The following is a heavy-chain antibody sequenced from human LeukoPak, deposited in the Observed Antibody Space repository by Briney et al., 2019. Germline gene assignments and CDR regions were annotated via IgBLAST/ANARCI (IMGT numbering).Heavy chain of an antibody. CDR2: ISTSAAGT. Sequence: GGSLRLSCAASGFTFGSYGMSWVRQAPGKGLEWVSAISTSAAGTYYAASVKGRSTISRDNSRNTLYLQMNSLRAEDTAVYYCAKASAVDHYLSFDYWGQGSLVTVSS. V-gene: IGHV3-23*01. CDR1: GFTFGSYG. J-gene: IGHJ4*02. CDR3: AKASAVDHYLSFDY. D-gene: IGHD2/OR15-2a*01.